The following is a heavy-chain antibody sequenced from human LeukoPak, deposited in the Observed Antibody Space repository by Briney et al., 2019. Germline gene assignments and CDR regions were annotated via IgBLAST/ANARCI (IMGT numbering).Heavy chain of an antibody. Sequence: SETLSLTCAVYGRSFSGYYWSWIRQPPGKGLEWIGEINHSGSTNYNPSLKSRVTISVDTSKNQFSLKLSSVTAADTAVYYCARGYGDYVQYWGQGTLVTVSS. CDR2: INHSGST. J-gene: IGHJ4*02. D-gene: IGHD4-17*01. V-gene: IGHV4-34*01. CDR1: GRSFSGYY. CDR3: ARGYGDYVQY.